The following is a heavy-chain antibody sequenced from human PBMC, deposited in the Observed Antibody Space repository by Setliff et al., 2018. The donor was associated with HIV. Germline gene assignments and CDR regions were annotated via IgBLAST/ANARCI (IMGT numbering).Heavy chain of an antibody. Sequence: TSETLSLTCTVYGGSISTYYWSWIRQPPGKGLEWSGSIYFTGSSDNNPSLKSRVTLSVDKSKHQFSLKLSSVTAADTAVYYCARVQMVYAAFDVWGQGTMVTVSS. J-gene: IGHJ3*01. V-gene: IGHV4-59*01. CDR3: ARVQMVYAAFDV. D-gene: IGHD2-8*01. CDR1: GGSISTYY. CDR2: IYFTGSS.